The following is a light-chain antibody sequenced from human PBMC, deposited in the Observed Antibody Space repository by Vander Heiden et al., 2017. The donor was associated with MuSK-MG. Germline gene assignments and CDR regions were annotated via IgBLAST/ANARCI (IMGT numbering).Light chain of an antibody. Sequence: QSALTQPPSASGSPGQSVTISCTGTSSDVGAYNYVSWYQQHPGKDPKLLIYEVNKRPSGVPDRFSGFKSGITASLTVSGLQAEDEADYFCSSFAGSDVFVVFGGGTKLTVL. V-gene: IGLV2-8*01. CDR1: SSDVGAYNY. CDR2: EVN. CDR3: SSFAGSDVFVV. J-gene: IGLJ2*01.